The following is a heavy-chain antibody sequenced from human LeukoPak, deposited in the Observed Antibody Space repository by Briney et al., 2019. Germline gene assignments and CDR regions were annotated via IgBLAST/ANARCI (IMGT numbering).Heavy chain of an antibody. CDR1: GFTFSDAW. V-gene: IGHV3-15*01. Sequence: PGGSLRLSCVASGFTFSDAWMSWVRRAPGKGLEWVGRIKSKGSGGTTDYAAPVKGRFTISRDDSRNTVYVQMNGLKTEDTALYYRVWTGYALFASWGQGTLVTVSS. CDR3: VWTGYALFAS. D-gene: IGHD3/OR15-3a*01. CDR2: IKSKGSGGTT. J-gene: IGHJ4*02.